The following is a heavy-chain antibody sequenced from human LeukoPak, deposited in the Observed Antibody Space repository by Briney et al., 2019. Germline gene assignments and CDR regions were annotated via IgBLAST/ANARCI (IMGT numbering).Heavy chain of an antibody. CDR3: ARTRINLYYFDY. D-gene: IGHD1-14*01. J-gene: IGHJ4*02. Sequence: GGSLRLSRAAPGFTFSSYWMRWVRQAPGKGLEWVANIKQDGSEKYYVDSVKGRFTISRDNAKNSLYLQMNSLRAEDTAVYYCARTRINLYYFDYWGQGTLVTVSS. CDR1: GFTFSSYW. V-gene: IGHV3-7*01. CDR2: IKQDGSEK.